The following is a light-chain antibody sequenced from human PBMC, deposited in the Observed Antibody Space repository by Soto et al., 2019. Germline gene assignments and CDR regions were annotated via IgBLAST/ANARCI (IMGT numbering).Light chain of an antibody. Sequence: QSALTQPASVSGSPVQSITISCTGTSSDIGGYNFVSWYQHHPGKAPTLMIFAVSNRPSGVSNRFSGSKSGNTASLTISGLQPEDEADYFCYSYTSSSTNVFGSGTKLTVL. CDR2: AVS. J-gene: IGLJ1*01. CDR1: SSDIGGYNF. V-gene: IGLV2-14*01. CDR3: YSYTSSSTNV.